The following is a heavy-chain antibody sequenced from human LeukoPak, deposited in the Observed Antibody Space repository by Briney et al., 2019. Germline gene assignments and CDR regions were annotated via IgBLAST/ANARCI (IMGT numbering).Heavy chain of an antibody. CDR2: INWNGGST. Sequence: GGSLRLSCAASGFTFDDYGMSWVRQAPGKGLDWVSGINWNGGSTGYADSVKGRFTISRDNAKNSLYLQMNSLRAEDTALYYCARDGSDCSSTSCYEDYWGQGTLVTVSS. CDR3: ARDGSDCSSTSCYEDY. V-gene: IGHV3-20*04. CDR1: GFTFDDYG. J-gene: IGHJ4*02. D-gene: IGHD2-2*01.